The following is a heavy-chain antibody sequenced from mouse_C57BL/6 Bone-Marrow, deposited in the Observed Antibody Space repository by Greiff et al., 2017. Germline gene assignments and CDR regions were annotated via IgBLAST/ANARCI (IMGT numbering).Heavy chain of an antibody. V-gene: IGHV1-55*01. CDR3: ARHYYSNYWYFDV. J-gene: IGHJ1*03. Sequence: VQLQQPGAELVKPGASVKMSCKASGYTFTSYWITWVKQRPGQGLEWIGDICPGSGSTNYNEKFKSKATLTVDTSSSTAYMQLSSLTSEDSAVYDCARHYYSNYWYFDVWGTGTTVTVSA. CDR2: ICPGSGST. D-gene: IGHD2-5*01. CDR1: GYTFTSYW.